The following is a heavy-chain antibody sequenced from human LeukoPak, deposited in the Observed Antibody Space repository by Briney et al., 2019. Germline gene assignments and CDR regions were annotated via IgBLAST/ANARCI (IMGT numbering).Heavy chain of an antibody. V-gene: IGHV3-23*01. Sequence: PGGSLRLSCAASGFTFSSYAMSWVRQAPGKGPEWVSAISGSGGSTYYADSVKGRFTISRDNSKNTLYLQMNSLRAEDTAVYYCARVPYSGSYFDYWGQGTLVTVSS. D-gene: IGHD1-26*01. CDR1: GFTFSSYA. CDR3: ARVPYSGSYFDY. J-gene: IGHJ4*02. CDR2: ISGSGGST.